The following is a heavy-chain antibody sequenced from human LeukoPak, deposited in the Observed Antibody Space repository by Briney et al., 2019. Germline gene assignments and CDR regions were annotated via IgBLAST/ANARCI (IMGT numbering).Heavy chain of an antibody. J-gene: IGHJ6*02. Sequence: LPGGSLRLSCAASGFTFSSYSMNWVRQAPGKGLEWVSYISSSGSTIYYADSVKGRFTISRDNAKNSLYLQMNSLRAEDTAVYYCARDPLVPKEYSSGWYVGDYYYGMDVWGQGTTVTVSS. CDR3: ARDPLVPKEYSSGWYVGDYYYGMDV. CDR1: GFTFSSYS. D-gene: IGHD6-19*01. CDR2: ISSSGSTI. V-gene: IGHV3-48*04.